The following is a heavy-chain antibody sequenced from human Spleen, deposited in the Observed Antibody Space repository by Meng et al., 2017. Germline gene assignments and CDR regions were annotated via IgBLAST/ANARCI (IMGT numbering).Heavy chain of an antibody. V-gene: IGHV4-39*07. CDR2: MYYIGST. Sequence: SETLSLTCTVSGGSISSTNYYWGWIRQSPGKGLEWIGTMYYIGSTYYNPSLESRVTISVDTSKNQVSLKLRSVTAADSAVYYCARAEGTMVRGVIIGYENWFDPWGQGTLVTVSS. J-gene: IGHJ5*02. D-gene: IGHD3-10*01. CDR3: ARAEGTMVRGVIIGYENWFDP. CDR1: GGSISSTNYY.